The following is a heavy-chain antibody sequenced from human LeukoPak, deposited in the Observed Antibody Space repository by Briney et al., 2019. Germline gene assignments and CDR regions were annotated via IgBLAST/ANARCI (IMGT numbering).Heavy chain of an antibody. CDR3: ARVFYYDSSGYYGFGY. D-gene: IGHD3-22*01. Sequence: GGSLRLSCAASGFTFSSYSMTWVRQAPGKGLEWVSYISSSSTIYYADSVKGRFTISRDNAKNSLYLQMNSLRAEDTAVYYCARVFYYDSSGYYGFGYWGQGTLVTVSS. V-gene: IGHV3-48*01. CDR2: ISSSSTI. CDR1: GFTFSSYS. J-gene: IGHJ4*02.